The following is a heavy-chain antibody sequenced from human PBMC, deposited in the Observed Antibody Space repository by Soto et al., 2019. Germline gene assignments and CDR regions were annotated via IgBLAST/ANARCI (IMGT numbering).Heavy chain of an antibody. J-gene: IGHJ4*02. CDR3: ARIGTVLTPDDS. V-gene: IGHV3-48*03. CDR2: ISSGGSTI. CDR1: GFIFSEYE. D-gene: IGHD2-21*02. Sequence: PGGSLRLSCEVSGFIFSEYEFNWVRQAPGKGLEWVSYISSGGSTIFYGESVKGRFTVSRDNDRSSLYLQMNSLRVEDSGVYYCARIGTVLTPDDSWGQGTLVTVSS.